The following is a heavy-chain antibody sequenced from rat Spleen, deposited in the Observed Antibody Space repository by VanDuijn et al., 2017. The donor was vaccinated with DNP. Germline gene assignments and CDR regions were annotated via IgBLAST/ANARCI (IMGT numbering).Heavy chain of an antibody. CDR1: GFSLSTYGMG. CDR3: ARIVQVYGYNHYFDY. Sequence: QVTLKESGPGILQPSQTLSLTCTFSGFSLSTYGMGVGWIRQPSGKGLDWLANIWWDDDKYYNPSLKNRLTISKGTSNNQAFLNITNVDTADTATYFCARIVQVYGYNHYFDYWGQGVMVTVSS. V-gene: IGHV8-20*01. CDR2: IWWDDDK. J-gene: IGHJ2*01. D-gene: IGHD1-6*01.